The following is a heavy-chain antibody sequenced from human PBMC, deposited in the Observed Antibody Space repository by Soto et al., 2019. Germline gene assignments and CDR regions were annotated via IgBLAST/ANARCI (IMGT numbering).Heavy chain of an antibody. D-gene: IGHD3-22*01. CDR2: INHSGST. V-gene: IGHV4-34*01. Sequence: PSETLSLTCAVYGGSFNGYYWSWIRQPPGKGLEWIGEINHSGSTNYNPSLKSRVTISVDTSKNQFSLKLSSVTAADTAVYYCARSITMIVVVQGYFDYWGQGTLVTVSS. CDR1: GGSFNGYY. CDR3: ARSITMIVVVQGYFDY. J-gene: IGHJ4*02.